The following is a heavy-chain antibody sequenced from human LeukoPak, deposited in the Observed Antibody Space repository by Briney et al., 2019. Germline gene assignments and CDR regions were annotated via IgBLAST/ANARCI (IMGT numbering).Heavy chain of an antibody. V-gene: IGHV3-7*01. D-gene: IGHD3-10*01. CDR1: GITFSRSW. Sequence: AGGSLRLSCAASGITFSRSWMSWVRQAPGKGLEWVANIKQDGSEKSYVDSVKGRFTISRDNAKNSLYLQMNSLRAEDTAVYYCARGSSMVRGVTDTDYWGQGTLVTVSS. J-gene: IGHJ4*02. CDR3: ARGSSMVRGVTDTDY. CDR2: IKQDGSEK.